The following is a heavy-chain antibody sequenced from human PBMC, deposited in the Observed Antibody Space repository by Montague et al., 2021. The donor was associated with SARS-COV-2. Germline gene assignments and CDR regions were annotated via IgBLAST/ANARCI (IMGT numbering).Heavy chain of an antibody. CDR1: GGSISSSSYY. D-gene: IGHD2-15*01. Sequence: SETLSLTCTVSGGSISSSSYYWGWIRQPPGKGLEWIGSIYYSGSTYYNPSPKSRVTISVDTSKNQFSLKLSSVTAADTAVYYCARQEPIVVVVAAARGWFDPWGQGTLATVSS. CDR3: ARQEPIVVVVAAARGWFDP. V-gene: IGHV4-39*01. J-gene: IGHJ5*02. CDR2: IYYSGST.